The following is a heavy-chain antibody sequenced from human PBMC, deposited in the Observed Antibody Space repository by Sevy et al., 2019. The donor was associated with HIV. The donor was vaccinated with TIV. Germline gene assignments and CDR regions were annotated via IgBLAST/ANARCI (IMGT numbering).Heavy chain of an antibody. CDR3: AKSLGMVXGALLSDDI. J-gene: IGHJ3*02. CDR2: IRXDXSTK. V-gene: IGHV3-30*02. CDR1: GLTVRSYG. Sequence: GGSLRLSCAASGLTVRSYGMHWIRQAPGKGLEWVAIIRXDXSTKYYADSVRGRFTISRDNSKNTLYLQMNSLTGDDTSLYYCAKSLGMVXGALLSDDIWGQGTMVTVSS. D-gene: IGHD3-10*01.